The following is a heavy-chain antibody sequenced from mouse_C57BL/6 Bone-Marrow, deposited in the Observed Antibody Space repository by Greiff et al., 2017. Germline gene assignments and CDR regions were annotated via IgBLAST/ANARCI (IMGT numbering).Heavy chain of an antibody. CDR2: IYPRSGNT. D-gene: IGHD1-1*01. V-gene: IGHV1-81*01. CDR1: GYTFTSYG. J-gene: IGHJ1*03. Sequence: QVQLQQSGAELARPGASVKLSCKASGYTFTSYGISWVKQRTGQGLEWIGEIYPRSGNTYYNEKFKGKATLTADKSSSTAYMGLRSLTSEDSAVYFCARIRPLFYYYGSSPRWYFDVWGTGTTVTVSA. CDR3: ARIRPLFYYYGSSPRWYFDV.